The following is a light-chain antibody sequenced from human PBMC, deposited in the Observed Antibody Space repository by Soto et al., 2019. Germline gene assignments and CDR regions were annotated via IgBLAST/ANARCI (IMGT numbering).Light chain of an antibody. CDR1: QSVSSSY. CDR3: QQYGSSSFT. CDR2: GAS. J-gene: IGKJ3*01. V-gene: IGKV3-20*01. Sequence: EIVLTQSPGTLSLSPGERATLSCRASQSVSSSYLAWYQQKPGQAPRLLIYGASSRATGIPDRFSGSGSGTDFTLTISRLEPEYCAVYYCQQYGSSSFTFGPGTKVDIK.